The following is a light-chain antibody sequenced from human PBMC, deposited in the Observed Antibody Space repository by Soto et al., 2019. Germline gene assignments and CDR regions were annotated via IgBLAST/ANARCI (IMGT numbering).Light chain of an antibody. CDR1: SSNIGRNN. V-gene: IGLV1-47*02. CDR2: RDN. J-gene: IGLJ3*02. CDR3: AAWDDSLSGPV. Sequence: QSVLTQPPSASATPGQRVTIPCSGSSSNIGRNNVYWYQQLPGTAPKVLMYRDNERPSGVPDRFSGSKSGTSGSLAISGLRSEDEADYYCAAWDDSLSGPVFGGGTKLTVL.